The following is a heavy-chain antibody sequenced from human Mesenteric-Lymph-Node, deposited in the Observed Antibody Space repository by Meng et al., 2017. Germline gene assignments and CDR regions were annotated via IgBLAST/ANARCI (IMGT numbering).Heavy chain of an antibody. V-gene: IGHV3-48*03. CDR3: ARGPYDILTSPDY. CDR1: GFTFSSYE. D-gene: IGHD3-9*01. Sequence: GGSLRLSCAASGFTFSSYEMNWVRQAPGKGLEWVSYISSSGSTIYYADSVKGRFTISRDNAKNSLYLQMNSLRAEDTAVYYCARGPYDILTSPDYWGQGTLVTVSS. J-gene: IGHJ4*02. CDR2: ISSSGSTI.